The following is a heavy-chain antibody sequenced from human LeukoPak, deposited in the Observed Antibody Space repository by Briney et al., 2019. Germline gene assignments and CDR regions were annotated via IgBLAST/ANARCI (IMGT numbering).Heavy chain of an antibody. J-gene: IGHJ3*02. V-gene: IGHV4-39*01. CDR3: ARGLGYGSGSYYLGFDM. D-gene: IGHD3-10*01. CDR1: GGSISTSSSY. Sequence: PSETLSLTCTVFGGSISTSSSYWGWIRQPPGKGLEWIGSIYYSGSTYYNPSLKSRVTISVHTSRNQFSLKLSSVSAADTAVYYCARGLGYGSGSYYLGFDMWGQGTMVTVSS. CDR2: IYYSGST.